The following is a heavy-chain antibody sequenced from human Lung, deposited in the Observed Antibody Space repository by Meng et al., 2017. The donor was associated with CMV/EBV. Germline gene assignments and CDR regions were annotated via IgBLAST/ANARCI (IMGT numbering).Heavy chain of an antibody. D-gene: IGHD4-23*01. V-gene: IGHV3-11*01. J-gene: IGHJ4*02. CDR3: ARDRGGNYYFDY. CDR1: GFSFSDYY. CDR2: ISSSGNSI. Sequence: GGSLRLXCEGSGFSFSDYYMIWIRQAPGKGLEWLAYISSSGNSIYYTDSVGGRFTISRDNARNSLYLQMNSLRVDDTAVYYCARDRGGNYYFDYLGQGTLVTVSS.